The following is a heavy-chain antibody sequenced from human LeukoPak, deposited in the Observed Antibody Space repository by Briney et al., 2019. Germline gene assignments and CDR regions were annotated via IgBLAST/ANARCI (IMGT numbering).Heavy chain of an antibody. D-gene: IGHD6-13*01. CDR1: GGSIISYY. V-gene: IGHV4-59*01. J-gene: IGHJ4*02. Sequence: SETLSLTCTVSGGSIISYYWSWIRQPPGKGLEWIGYIYYSGSTNYNPSLKSRVTISVDTSKNQFSLKLSSVTAADTAVYYCARGDSSSWYYFDYWGQGTLVTVST. CDR3: ARGDSSSWYYFDY. CDR2: IYYSGST.